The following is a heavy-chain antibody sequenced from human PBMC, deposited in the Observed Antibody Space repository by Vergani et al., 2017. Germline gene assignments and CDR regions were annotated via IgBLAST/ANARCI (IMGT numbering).Heavy chain of an antibody. CDR3: ARGPIAAAGNKFFDY. J-gene: IGHJ4*02. V-gene: IGHV4-59*01. D-gene: IGHD6-13*01. Sequence: QVQLQESGPGLVKPSETLSLTCTVSGGSISSYYWSWIRQPPGKGLEWIGYIYYSGSTNYNPSLKSRVTISVDTSKNQFSLKLSSVTAADTAVYYCARGPIAAAGNKFFDYWGQGTLVTVSS. CDR2: IYYSGST. CDR1: GGSISSYY.